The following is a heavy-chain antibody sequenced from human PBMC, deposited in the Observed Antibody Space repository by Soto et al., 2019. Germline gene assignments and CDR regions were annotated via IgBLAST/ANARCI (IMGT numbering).Heavy chain of an antibody. V-gene: IGHV3-23*05. J-gene: IGHJ4*02. CDR2: IDKSGGDT. Sequence: GGSLRLSCAASGFTFTNYLMTWVRQAPGKGLEWVSSIDKSGGDTYYADSVKGRFTISRDNSKNTLYLQMNGLRAEDTALYYCAKDAYSRSWYFWGQGTLVTVSS. CDR3: AKDAYSRSWYF. D-gene: IGHD2-2*01. CDR1: GFTFTNYL.